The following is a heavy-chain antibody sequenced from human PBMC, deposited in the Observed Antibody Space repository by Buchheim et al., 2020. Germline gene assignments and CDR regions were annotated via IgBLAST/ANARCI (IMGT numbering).Heavy chain of an antibody. J-gene: IGHJ4*02. V-gene: IGHV4-4*02. Sequence: QVQLQESGPGLVKPSGTLSLTCAVSGGSISSSNWWSWVRQPPGKGLEWIGEIYLIGSTTYTPSPKSRVTISVAKSKNQFSLKLSSVTAADTAVYYCARGERIGYCSSTSCPWLYFDYWGQGTL. CDR2: IYLIGST. CDR1: GGSISSSNW. D-gene: IGHD2-2*01. CDR3: ARGERIGYCSSTSCPWLYFDY.